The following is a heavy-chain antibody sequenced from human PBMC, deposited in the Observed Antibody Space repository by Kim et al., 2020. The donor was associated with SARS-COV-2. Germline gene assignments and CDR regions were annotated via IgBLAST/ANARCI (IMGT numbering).Heavy chain of an antibody. CDR1: GFTFSSYA. CDR3: ARDRRIAAPPRDY. J-gene: IGHJ4*02. V-gene: IGHV3-30-3*01. CDR2: ISYDGSNK. Sequence: GGSLRLSCAASGFTFSSYAMHWVRQAPGKGLEWVAVISYDGSNKYYADSVKGRFTISRDNSKNTLYLQMNSLRAEDTAVYYCARDRRIAAPPRDYWGQGTLVTVSS. D-gene: IGHD6-6*01.